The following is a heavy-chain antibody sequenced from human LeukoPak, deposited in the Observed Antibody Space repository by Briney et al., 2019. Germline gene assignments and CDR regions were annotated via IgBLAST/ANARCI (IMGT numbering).Heavy chain of an antibody. D-gene: IGHD6-13*01. V-gene: IGHV3-20*04. Sequence: PGGSLRLSCAASGFNFDDYGMTWVRQIPGKGLEWVAGVNSNGRSAGYAASVRGRFTISRDNAKNSLYLEMGSLRLEDMAFYYCTRGYSTRHFPFDSWGQGTLVTVSS. CDR1: GFNFDDYG. CDR3: TRGYSTRHFPFDS. J-gene: IGHJ4*02. CDR2: VNSNGRSA.